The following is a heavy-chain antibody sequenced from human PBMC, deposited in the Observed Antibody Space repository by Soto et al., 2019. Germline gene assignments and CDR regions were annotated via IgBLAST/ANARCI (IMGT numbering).Heavy chain of an antibody. CDR1: GGTFSNFV. CDR3: ARDLGGEATIRI. J-gene: IGHJ4*02. Sequence: QVQLVQSGAEVKKPGSSVKVSCKASGGTFSNFVISWVRQAPGQGLEWMGGIIPNFGTSNYAQRFQGKVTISADETSRTAYLELSGLTSEDTSVYYCARDLGGEATIRIWVQGTLVTVSS. V-gene: IGHV1-69*01. CDR2: IIPNFGTS. D-gene: IGHD5-12*01.